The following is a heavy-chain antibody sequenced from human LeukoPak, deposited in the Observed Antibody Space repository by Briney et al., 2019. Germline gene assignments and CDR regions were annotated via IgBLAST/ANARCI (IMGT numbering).Heavy chain of an antibody. CDR2: IYSGGST. V-gene: IGHV3-66*01. CDR1: GFTVSSNF. D-gene: IGHD6-13*01. J-gene: IGHJ4*02. CDR3: AKDHGYSSSWYILDY. Sequence: GGSLRLSCAASGFTVSSNFMSWVRQAPGKGLEWVSVIYSGGSTYYADSVKGRFTISRDNSKNTLYLQMNSLRVEDTAVYYCAKDHGYSSSWYILDYWGQGTLVTVSS.